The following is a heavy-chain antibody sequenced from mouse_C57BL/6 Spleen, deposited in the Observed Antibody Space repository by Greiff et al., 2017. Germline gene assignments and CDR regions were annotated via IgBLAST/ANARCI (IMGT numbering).Heavy chain of an antibody. CDR1: GFNIKDYY. CDR3: ARVAIYYGSDYYAMDY. J-gene: IGHJ4*01. CDR2: IDPEDGET. Sequence: VQLKESGAELVKPGASVTLSCTASGFNIKDYYMHWVKQRTEQGLEWIGRIDPEDGETKYAPKFQGKATITADTSSNTAYLQLSSLTSEDTAVYYCARVAIYYGSDYYAMDYWGQGTSVTVSS. V-gene: IGHV14-2*01. D-gene: IGHD2-2*01.